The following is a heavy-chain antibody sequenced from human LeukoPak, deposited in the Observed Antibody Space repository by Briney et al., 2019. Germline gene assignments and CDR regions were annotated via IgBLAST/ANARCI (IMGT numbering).Heavy chain of an antibody. J-gene: IGHJ4*02. CDR3: ARDGDYFESSAYSPGTY. D-gene: IGHD3-22*01. V-gene: IGHV3-30-3*01. CDR2: ISYDGSKK. Sequence: GGSLRLSCAASGLSFSSDAIHWVRQAPGKGLEWVAVISYDGSKKYYADSVKGRFTISRDNSKKTLYLQMNSLRAEDTAVYYCARDGDYFESSAYSPGTYWGQGTLVNVSP. CDR1: GLSFSSDA.